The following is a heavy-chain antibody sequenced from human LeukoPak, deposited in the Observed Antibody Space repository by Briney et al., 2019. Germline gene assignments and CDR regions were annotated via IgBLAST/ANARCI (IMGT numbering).Heavy chain of an antibody. V-gene: IGHV4-34*01. CDR3: VRGVGSLRKREAFDI. Sequence: PSETLSLTCAVYGGSFSGLYWSWIRQFPGKGLEWIGEINHSGSTNYNPSLKSRVTISMDTSKNQFSLRLSSVTAADTAVYYCVRGVGSLRKREAFDIWGQGIMVTVSS. CDR1: GGSFSGLY. D-gene: IGHD5-24*01. J-gene: IGHJ3*02. CDR2: INHSGST.